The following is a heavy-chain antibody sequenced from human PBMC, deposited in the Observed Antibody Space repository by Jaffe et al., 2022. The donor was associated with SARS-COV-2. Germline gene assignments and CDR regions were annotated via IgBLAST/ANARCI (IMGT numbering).Heavy chain of an antibody. Sequence: QVQLVESGGGVVQPGRSLRLSCAASGFTFSSYGMHWVRQAPGKGLEWVAVIWYDGSNKYYADSVKGRFTISRDNSKNTLYLQMNSLRAEDTAVYYCARAHRVATIVCGMDVWGQGTTVTVSS. CDR1: GFTFSSYG. V-gene: IGHV3-33*01. D-gene: IGHD5-12*01. J-gene: IGHJ6*02. CDR2: IWYDGSNK. CDR3: ARAHRVATIVCGMDV.